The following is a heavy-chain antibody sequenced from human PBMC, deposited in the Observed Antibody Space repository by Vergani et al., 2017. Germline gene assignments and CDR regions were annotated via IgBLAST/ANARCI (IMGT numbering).Heavy chain of an antibody. D-gene: IGHD3-10*01. CDR2: ISSSRSYI. V-gene: IGHV3-21*01. J-gene: IGHJ4*02. Sequence: EVQLVESGGGLVKPGGSLRLSCAASGFTFSSYSMNWVRQAPGKGLEWVSSISSSRSYIYYADSVKGRFTISRDNAKNSLYLQMNSLRAEDTAVYYCAREGPVLLWFGADGYNYDYWGQGTLVTVSS. CDR1: GFTFSSYS. CDR3: AREGPVLLWFGADGYNYDY.